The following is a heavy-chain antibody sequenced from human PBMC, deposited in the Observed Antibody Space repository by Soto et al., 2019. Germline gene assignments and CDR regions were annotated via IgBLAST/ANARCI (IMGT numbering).Heavy chain of an antibody. V-gene: IGHV1-69*12. J-gene: IGHJ5*02. CDR1: GGTFSSYA. CDR3: ARDKATGTTGWFDP. CDR2: ISPIFGTA. D-gene: IGHD1-1*01. Sequence: QVQLVQSGAEVKKPGSSVKVSCKASGGTFSSYAISWVRQAPGQGLEWMGGISPIFGTANYEQKFQGRVTITADESTSTAYMELSSLRSEYTAVYYCARDKATGTTGWFDPWGQGTLVTVSS.